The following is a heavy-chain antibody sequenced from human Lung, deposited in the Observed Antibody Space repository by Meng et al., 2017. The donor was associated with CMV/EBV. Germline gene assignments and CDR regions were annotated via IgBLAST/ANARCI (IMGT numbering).Heavy chain of an antibody. CDR1: GFTFSSYE. CDR2: ISSSGSTI. V-gene: IGHV3-48*03. D-gene: IGHD3-3*01. J-gene: IGHJ6*02. CDR3: ARNGQYYDFWSGYYKISHYYYYYSMDV. Sequence: GGSLRPSXAASGFTFSSYEMNWVRQAPGKGREWVSYISSSGSTIYYADSVKGRFTISRDNAKNSLYLQMNSLGAEDTAVYYCARNGQYYDFWSGYYKISHYYYYYSMDVWGQGTTVAVSS.